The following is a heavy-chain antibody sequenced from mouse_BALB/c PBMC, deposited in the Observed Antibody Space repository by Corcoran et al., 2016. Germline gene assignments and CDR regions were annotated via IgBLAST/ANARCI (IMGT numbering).Heavy chain of an antibody. CDR1: GYTFTNYG. CDR2: INTYTGEP. CDR3: ARAPLDYYAMDY. V-gene: IGHV9-3-1*01. J-gene: IGHJ4*01. Sequence: QIQLVQSVPELKKPGETVKISCKASGYTFTNYGMNWVKQAPGKGLKWMGWINTYTGEPTYADDFKGRFAFSLETSASTAYLQINNLKNEDTATYFCARAPLDYYAMDYWGQGPSVTVSS.